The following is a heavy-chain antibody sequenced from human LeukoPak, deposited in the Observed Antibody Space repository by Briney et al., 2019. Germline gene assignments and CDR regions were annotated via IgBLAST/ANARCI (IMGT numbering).Heavy chain of an antibody. CDR2: IHYSGST. J-gene: IGHJ4*02. Sequence: SSETLSLTCTVSGDSIRSYYWHWIRQPPEKGLEWLGFIHYSGSTSYNPSLKSRVTISVDTSKNQFSLKLSSVTAADTAVYYCAREYSSFDYWGQGTLVTVFS. D-gene: IGHD6-13*01. CDR1: GDSIRSYY. V-gene: IGHV4-59*01. CDR3: AREYSSFDY.